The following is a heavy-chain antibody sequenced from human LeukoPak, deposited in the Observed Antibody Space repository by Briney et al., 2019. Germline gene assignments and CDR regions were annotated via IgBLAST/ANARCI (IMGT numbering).Heavy chain of an antibody. D-gene: IGHD3-10*01. CDR1: GFTFSRYD. CDR2: ISGSGGST. J-gene: IGHJ3*02. CDR3: ARDAGRRAFDI. V-gene: IGHV3-23*01. Sequence: SGGSLRLSCAASGFTFSRYDMSWVRQAPGKGLEWVSAISGSGGSTYYADSVKGRFTISRDNAKNSLYLQMNSLRAEDTAVYYCARDAGRRAFDIWGQGTMVTVSS.